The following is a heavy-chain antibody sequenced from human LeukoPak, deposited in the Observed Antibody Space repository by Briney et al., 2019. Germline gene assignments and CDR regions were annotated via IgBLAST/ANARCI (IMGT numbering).Heavy chain of an antibody. Sequence: SETLSLTCTVSGYSISSGYYWGWIRQPPGQGLEWIGSIYHSGSTYYNPSLKSRVTISVDTSKNQLSLKLSSVTAADTAVYYCARVRRGGRTFDYWGQGTLVTVSS. V-gene: IGHV4-38-2*02. CDR1: GYSISSGYY. CDR2: IYHSGST. CDR3: ARVRRGGRTFDY. D-gene: IGHD2-15*01. J-gene: IGHJ4*02.